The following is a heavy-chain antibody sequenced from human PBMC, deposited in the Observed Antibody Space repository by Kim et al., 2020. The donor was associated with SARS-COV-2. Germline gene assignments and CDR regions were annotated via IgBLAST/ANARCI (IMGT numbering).Heavy chain of an antibody. Sequence: GRFTISRDNAKNPLYLQMNSLRAEDTAVYYCARATGGIAVAGTSPGAFDIWGQGTMVTVSS. D-gene: IGHD6-19*01. V-gene: IGHV3-11*01. J-gene: IGHJ3*02. CDR3: ARATGGIAVAGTSPGAFDI.